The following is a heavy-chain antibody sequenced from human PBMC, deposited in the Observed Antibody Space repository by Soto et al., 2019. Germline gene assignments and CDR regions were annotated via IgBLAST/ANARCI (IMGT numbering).Heavy chain of an antibody. V-gene: IGHV1-69*13. J-gene: IGHJ6*02. D-gene: IGHD2-8*02. CDR2: IIPIFGTA. CDR1: GGTFSSYA. Sequence: SVKVSCKASGGTFSSYAISWVRQAPGQGLEWMGGIIPIFGTANYAQKFQGRVTITADESTSTAYMELSSLRSEDTAVYYCARGGAGGISYDPYTDYYYGMDVWGQGTTVTVSS. CDR3: ARGGAGGISYDPYTDYYYGMDV.